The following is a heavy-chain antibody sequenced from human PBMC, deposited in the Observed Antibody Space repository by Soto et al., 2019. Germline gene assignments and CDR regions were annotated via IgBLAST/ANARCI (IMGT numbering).Heavy chain of an antibody. D-gene: IGHD6-13*01. J-gene: IGHJ4*02. CDR1: GFTFSSYA. CDR3: AKGSSSWYYLTQRNPLLGPFDY. Sequence: GGSLRLSCAASGFTFSSYAMSWVRQAPGKGLEWVLAISGSGGSTYYADSVKGRFTISRDNSKNTLYLQMNSLRAEDTAVYYCAKGSSSWYYLTQRNPLLGPFDYWGQGTLVTVSS. CDR2: ISGSGGST. V-gene: IGHV3-23*01.